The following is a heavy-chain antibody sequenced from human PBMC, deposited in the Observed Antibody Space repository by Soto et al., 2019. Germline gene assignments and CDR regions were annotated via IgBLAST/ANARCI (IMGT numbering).Heavy chain of an antibody. Sequence: KSGGSLRLSCAASGFTFSNYNMNWVRQAPGKGLEWVSSISSSSSHIYYADSVKGRFTISRDNAKNSLYLLMNSLRAEDTAVYHCERQLPPNTEIDYWGQGTLVTVSS. CDR2: ISSSSSHI. CDR1: GFTFSNYN. D-gene: IGHD1-1*01. CDR3: ERQLPPNTEIDY. V-gene: IGHV3-21*01. J-gene: IGHJ4*02.